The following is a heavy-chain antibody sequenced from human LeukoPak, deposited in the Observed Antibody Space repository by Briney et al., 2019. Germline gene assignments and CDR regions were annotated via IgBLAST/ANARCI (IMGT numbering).Heavy chain of an antibody. V-gene: IGHV3-74*01. D-gene: IGHD4-11*01. CDR3: VRDSDYSLYS. J-gene: IGHJ4*02. CDR2: ITPDGIT. Sequence: GESLSLSCAASGFTLPTSWMHWVRQAPGEGLVWVSRITPDGITTYADSVKGRFTISRDNAKNTLYLQMNSLRAEDTAVYYCVRDSDYSLYSWGQGTLVTVSS. CDR1: GFTLPTSW.